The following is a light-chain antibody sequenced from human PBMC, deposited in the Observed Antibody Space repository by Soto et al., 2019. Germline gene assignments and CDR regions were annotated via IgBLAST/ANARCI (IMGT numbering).Light chain of an antibody. J-gene: IGKJ5*01. CDR2: GAS. CDR3: HQYDSSPFT. V-gene: IGKV3-20*01. CDR1: QSVSSSY. Sequence: EIVLTQSPGTLSLSPGERATLSCRGSQSVSSSYLAWYQQKPGQAPWLLTYGASRRASGVPDRFSGSGSGTDFTLTISGLEPEDFAVYYCHQYDSSPFTFGQGTRLDI.